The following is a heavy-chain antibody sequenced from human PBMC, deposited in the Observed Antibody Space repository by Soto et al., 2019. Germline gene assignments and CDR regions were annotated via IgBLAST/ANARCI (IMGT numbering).Heavy chain of an antibody. CDR3: AREGDYYGSGSAEHWFDP. D-gene: IGHD3-10*01. J-gene: IGHJ5*02. CDR1: GYTFTGYY. Sequence: ASVKVSCKASGYTFTGYYIHWVRQAPGHGLEWMGWIDPNSGVTNYSQKFQGWVTMTRDTSISTAYMELSSLRSDDTAVYYCAREGDYYGSGSAEHWFDPWGQGTLVTVS. V-gene: IGHV1-2*04. CDR2: IDPNSGVT.